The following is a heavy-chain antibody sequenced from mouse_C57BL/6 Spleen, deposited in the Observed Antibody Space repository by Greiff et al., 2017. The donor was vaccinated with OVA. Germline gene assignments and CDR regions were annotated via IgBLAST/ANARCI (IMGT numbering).Heavy chain of an antibody. J-gene: IGHJ1*03. CDR1: GYAFTGYY. CDR3: ARWYYGSGYFDV. CDR2: INPSTGGT. D-gene: IGHD1-1*01. Sequence: VQLKESGPELVKPGASVKISCKASGYAFTGYYMHWVKQSSEKSLEWIGEINPSTGGTSYNQKFKGKATLTVDKSSSTAYMQLKSLTSEDSAVYDCARWYYGSGYFDVWGTGTTVTVSS. V-gene: IGHV1-43*01.